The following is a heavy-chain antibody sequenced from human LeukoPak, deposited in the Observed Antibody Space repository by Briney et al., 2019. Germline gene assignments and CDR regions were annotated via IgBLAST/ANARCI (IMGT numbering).Heavy chain of an antibody. Sequence: SETLSLTCTVSGGSISGYCWSWIRQPAGKGLEWIGRIYTSGGTNYNPSLKSRVTISIDTSKNQFSLKLSSVTAADTAVYYCARFPRGGPYNSGWFFDYWGQGTLVTVSS. D-gene: IGHD6-19*01. CDR2: IYTSGGT. V-gene: IGHV4-4*07. CDR1: GGSISGYC. J-gene: IGHJ4*02. CDR3: ARFPRGGPYNSGWFFDY.